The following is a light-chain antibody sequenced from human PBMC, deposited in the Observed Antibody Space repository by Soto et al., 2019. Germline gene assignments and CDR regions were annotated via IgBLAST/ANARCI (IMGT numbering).Light chain of an antibody. J-gene: IGKJ4*01. CDR1: QSVSSNY. Sequence: EIVLTQSPGTLSLSPGERATLSCRASQSVSSNYLAWYQQKPGQAPRLLIYGASSRATGIPGRFSGSGSGTDFTLTISRLEPEDFAVYYCQQYGSSPLLTFGGGTKVQIK. CDR2: GAS. V-gene: IGKV3-20*01. CDR3: QQYGSSPLLT.